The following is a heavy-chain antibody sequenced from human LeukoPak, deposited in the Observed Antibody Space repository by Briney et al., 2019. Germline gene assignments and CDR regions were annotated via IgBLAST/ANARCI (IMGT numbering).Heavy chain of an antibody. D-gene: IGHD3-3*01. CDR2: IRSKANSYAT. V-gene: IGHV3-73*01. CDR3: TRRDDFWSGSGDY. J-gene: IGHJ4*02. Sequence: GGSLRLSCAASGFTFSGSALHWVRQASGKGLEWVGRIRSKANSYATAYAASVKGRFTISRDDSKNTAYLQMNSLKTEDTAVYYCTRRDDFWSGSGDYWGQGTLVSVSS. CDR1: GFTFSGSA.